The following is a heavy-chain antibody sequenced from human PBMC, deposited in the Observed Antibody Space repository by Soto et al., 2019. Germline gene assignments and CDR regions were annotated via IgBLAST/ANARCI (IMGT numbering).Heavy chain of an antibody. Sequence: QVQLVQSGAEVKKPGSSVKVSCKASGGTFSSYAISWVRQAPGQGLEWMGGIIPIFGTANYAQKFQGRVTITADETTSTAYMELSSLRSEDTAVYYCASGGYYDSSGYYFDAFDIWGQGTMVTVSS. D-gene: IGHD3-22*01. V-gene: IGHV1-69*01. CDR1: GGTFSSYA. CDR3: ASGGYYDSSGYYFDAFDI. CDR2: IIPIFGTA. J-gene: IGHJ3*02.